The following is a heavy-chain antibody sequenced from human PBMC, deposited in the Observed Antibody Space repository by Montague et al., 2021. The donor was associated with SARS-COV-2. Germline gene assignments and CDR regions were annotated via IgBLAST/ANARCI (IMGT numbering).Heavy chain of an antibody. J-gene: IGHJ3*02. CDR1: GFTFSKYI. CDR2: ISTNSLYI. CDR3: ARAPPASYCVGGDSFVI. D-gene: IGHD2-15*01. Sequence: SLRLSCAASGFTFSKYIMNWVRQPPGKGLEWVSSISTNSLYIYYAASVKGRFTISRANAKNSLFLQMDSLRTEDTALYYCARAPPASYCVGGDSFVIWGQGPMVTVSS. V-gene: IGHV3-21*01.